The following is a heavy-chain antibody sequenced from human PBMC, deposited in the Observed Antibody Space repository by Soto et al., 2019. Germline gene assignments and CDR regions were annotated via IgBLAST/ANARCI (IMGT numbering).Heavy chain of an antibody. Sequence: SGPTLVNPKETITLTCTVSGFSLSNAAMGVSWIRQPPGKALECLAHIFSNDEKSYSTSLKTRLTISRDTSKSQVVLTMTNMDHVDTGTYYCARMRYYDFCSGYYGDYYGMDVWGQGTTVTVSS. J-gene: IGHJ6*02. D-gene: IGHD3-3*01. CDR2: IFSNDEK. V-gene: IGHV2-26*01. CDR1: GFSLSNAAMG. CDR3: ARMRYYDFCSGYYGDYYGMDV.